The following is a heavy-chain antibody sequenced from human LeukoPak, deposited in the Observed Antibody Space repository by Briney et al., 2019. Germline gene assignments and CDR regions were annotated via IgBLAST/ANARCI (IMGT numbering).Heavy chain of an antibody. J-gene: IGHJ3*02. CDR3: ARVRDGYNDAYDI. D-gene: IGHD5-24*01. CDR2: VNPSGDST. CDR1: GYAFSNYN. V-gene: IGHV1-46*01. Sequence: ASVKVSCKASGYAFSNYNIHWLRQAPGQGLEWMGIVNPSGDSTNYAQNFQGRVTMTGDTSTSTVYMELSSLRSEDTAVYYCARVRDGYNDAYDIWGQGTMVTVTS.